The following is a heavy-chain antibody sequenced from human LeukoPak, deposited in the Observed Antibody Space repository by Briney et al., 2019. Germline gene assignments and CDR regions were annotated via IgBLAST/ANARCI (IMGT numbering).Heavy chain of an antibody. D-gene: IGHD6-6*01. V-gene: IGHV4-59*01. CDR3: ARFLVPKYYYYMDV. J-gene: IGHJ6*03. CDR2: IYYSGST. CDR1: GGSISSYY. Sequence: PSETLSPTCTVSGGSISSYYWSWIRQPPGKGLEWIGYIYYSGSTNYNPSLKSRVTISVDTSKNQFSLKLSSVTAADTAVYYCARFLVPKYYYYMDVWGKGTTVTVSS.